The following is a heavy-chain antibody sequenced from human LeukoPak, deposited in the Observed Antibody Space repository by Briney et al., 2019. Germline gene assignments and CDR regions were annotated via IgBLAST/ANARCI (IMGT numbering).Heavy chain of an antibody. V-gene: IGHV3-21*01. J-gene: IGHJ4*02. CDR3: ARNFSTGDWSCFDY. D-gene: IGHD7-27*01. CDR2: ISRSSSYI. CDR1: GFAFRSYS. Sequence: GGSLRLSCAASGFAFRSYSMNWVRQAPGKGLEWVSSISRSSSYIYYADSVKGRFTISRDNAKKSLYLQMNSLRAEDTAVYHCARNFSTGDWSCFDYWGQGTLVTVSS.